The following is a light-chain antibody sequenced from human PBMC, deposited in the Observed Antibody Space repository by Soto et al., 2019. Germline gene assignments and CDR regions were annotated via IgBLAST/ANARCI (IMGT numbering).Light chain of an antibody. CDR1: QGIDTY. V-gene: IGKV1-39*01. Sequence: IQLTQSPSSLSASVGDRVTITCRTSQGIDTYLAWYQQKPGRAPKLLIYAASSLQSGVPSRVSGNGSGTDFTLTITSLQSEDFATYYCQQSYTTLWTFGQGTKVDIK. J-gene: IGKJ1*01. CDR3: QQSYTTLWT. CDR2: AAS.